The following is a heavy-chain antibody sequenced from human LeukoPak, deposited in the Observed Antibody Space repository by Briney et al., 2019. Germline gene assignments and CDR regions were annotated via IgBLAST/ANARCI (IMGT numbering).Heavy chain of an antibody. Sequence: NTSETLSLTCTVSGGSISSTSYYWGWIRQSPGKGLEWIGSIYYSGSTYYNPSLKSRVTISVDTSKNQFSLKLSSVTAADTAVYYCARGRLRFLEWLLYFDYWGQGTLVTVSS. CDR3: ARGRLRFLEWLLYFDY. D-gene: IGHD3-3*01. CDR2: IYYSGST. V-gene: IGHV4-39*07. J-gene: IGHJ4*02. CDR1: GGSISSTSYY.